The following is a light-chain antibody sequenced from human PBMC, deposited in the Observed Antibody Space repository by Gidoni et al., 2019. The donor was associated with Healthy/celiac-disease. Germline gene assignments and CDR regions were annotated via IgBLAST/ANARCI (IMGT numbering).Light chain of an antibody. Sequence: EIVLTPSPATLSLSPGERATLSCRASQSVSSYLAWYQQKPGQATRLLIYDASNRATGIPAMCSGSGSGTDFTLTISSLEPEDVAVYYCQQRSNWLTFXGXTKVEIK. J-gene: IGKJ4*01. CDR2: DAS. CDR3: QQRSNWLT. V-gene: IGKV3-11*01. CDR1: QSVSSY.